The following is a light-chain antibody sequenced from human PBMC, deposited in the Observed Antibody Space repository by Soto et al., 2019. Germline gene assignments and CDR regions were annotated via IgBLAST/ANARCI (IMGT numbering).Light chain of an antibody. Sequence: DIQMTQSPSSLSASVGDRVTITCRASQTISSYLNWYQQKPGKAPKLLIKDASTLQSGVPSRFSGSGSGTEFSLTISSLQPEDFATYYCHQANSFPFTFGPGTKVEI. J-gene: IGKJ3*01. CDR3: HQANSFPFT. V-gene: IGKV1-39*01. CDR2: DAS. CDR1: QTISSY.